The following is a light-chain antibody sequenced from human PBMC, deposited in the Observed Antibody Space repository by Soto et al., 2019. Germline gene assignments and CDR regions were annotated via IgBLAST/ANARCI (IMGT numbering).Light chain of an antibody. V-gene: IGLV2-14*03. CDR1: SSDVGSYNY. J-gene: IGLJ2*01. Sequence: SALTQPASVSGSPGQSITISCTGTSSDVGSYNYVSWYQQHPGKVPKVMIYDVTNRPSGVSDRFSGSKSGNTASLTISGLQAEDEADYYCTSYTTSSTVIFGGGTKLTVL. CDR3: TSYTTSSTVI. CDR2: DVT.